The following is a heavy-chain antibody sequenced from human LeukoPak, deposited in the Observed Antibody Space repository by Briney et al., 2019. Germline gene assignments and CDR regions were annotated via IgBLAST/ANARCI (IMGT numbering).Heavy chain of an antibody. CDR2: IYYSGST. V-gene: IGHV4-59*01. J-gene: IGHJ4*02. D-gene: IGHD3-22*01. Sequence: KPSETLSLTCTVSGGSISSYYWSWIRQPPGKGLEWIGYIYYSGSTNYNPSLKSRVTISVDTSKNQFSLKLSSVTAADTAVYYCARTPVGSSMIVVRYYFDYWGQGTLVTVSS. CDR3: ARTPVGSSMIVVRYYFDY. CDR1: GGSISSYY.